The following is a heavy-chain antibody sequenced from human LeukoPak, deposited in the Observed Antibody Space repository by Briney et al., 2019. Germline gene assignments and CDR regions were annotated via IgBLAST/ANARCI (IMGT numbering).Heavy chain of an antibody. V-gene: IGHV4-61*08. J-gene: IGHJ3*02. Sequence: SETLSLTCTVSGGSISSGGYYRSWIRQHPGKGLEWIGYIYYSGSTNYNPSLKSRVTISVDTSKNQFSLKLSSVTAADTAVYYCATEKNSPGAFDIWGQGTMVTVSS. CDR1: GGSISSGGYY. CDR3: ATEKNSPGAFDI. CDR2: IYYSGST.